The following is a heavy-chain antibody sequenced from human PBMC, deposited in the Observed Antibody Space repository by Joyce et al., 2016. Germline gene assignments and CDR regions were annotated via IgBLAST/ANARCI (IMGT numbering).Heavy chain of an antibody. V-gene: IGHV3-30*18. CDR1: GLTLSNYG. CDR3: AKILTATYSSGWFLDY. D-gene: IGHD6-25*01. J-gene: IGHJ4*02. Sequence: QVQLVESGGGVVQPGRSLRLSCAASGLTLSNYGVHWVRQAPGKGLEWVAVISYDGIYKYYVDSVKGRFTISRDNSKNTVFLEMNSLRTEDTAEYYCAKILTATYSSGWFLDYWGQGTLVTVSS. CDR2: ISYDGIYK.